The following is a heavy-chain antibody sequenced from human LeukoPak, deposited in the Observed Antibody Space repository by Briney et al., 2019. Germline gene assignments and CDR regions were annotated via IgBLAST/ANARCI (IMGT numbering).Heavy chain of an antibody. J-gene: IGHJ3*02. CDR2: IVVGSGNT. CDR3: AKDPRTRYFDWLTHHDAFDI. Sequence: SVKVSCKASGFTFTSSAMQWVRQARGQRLEWIGWIVVGSGNTNYAQKFQERVTITRDMSTSTAYMELSSLRAEDTAVYYCAKDPRTRYFDWLTHHDAFDIWGQGTMVTVSS. V-gene: IGHV1-58*02. CDR1: GFTFTSSA. D-gene: IGHD3-9*01.